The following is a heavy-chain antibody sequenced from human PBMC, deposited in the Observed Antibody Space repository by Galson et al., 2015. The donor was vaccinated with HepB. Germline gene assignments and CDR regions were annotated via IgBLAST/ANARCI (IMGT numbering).Heavy chain of an antibody. CDR2: TYRRSKWYN. CDR1: GDSVSDNSAA. CDR3: ARDYDFWTGSAYSYGMDV. J-gene: IGHJ6*02. D-gene: IGHD3-3*01. V-gene: IGHV6-1*01. Sequence: CAISGDSVSDNSAAWNWIRQSPSRGLEWLGRTYRRSKWYNEYVVAVKSRIAIKADTSKKQFSLQLNSVTPEDTAVYYCARDYDFWTGSAYSYGMDVWGQGTTVTVSS.